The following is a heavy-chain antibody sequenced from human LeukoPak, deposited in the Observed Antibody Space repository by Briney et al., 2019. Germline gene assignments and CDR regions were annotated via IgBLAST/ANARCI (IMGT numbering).Heavy chain of an antibody. Sequence: ASVKVSCKASGYTFTSYYMHWVRQATGQGLEWMGWMSPKSGNTDYAQKFQGRVTMTRNTSINTAYLELSSLRSDDTAVYFCARGVGGLGNMDVWGEGTTVTVSS. CDR3: ARGVGGLGNMDV. CDR1: GYTFTSYY. CDR2: MSPKSGNT. J-gene: IGHJ6*03. V-gene: IGHV1-8*02. D-gene: IGHD3-16*01.